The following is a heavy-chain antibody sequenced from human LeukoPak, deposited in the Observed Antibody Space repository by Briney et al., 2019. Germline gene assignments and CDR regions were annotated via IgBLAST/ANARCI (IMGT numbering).Heavy chain of an antibody. D-gene: IGHD1-1*01. CDR3: AREVPGTTSTFGY. CDR2: IIPILGIA. J-gene: IGHJ4*02. CDR1: GGTFSSYA. V-gene: IGHV1-69*04. Sequence: ASVKVSCKASGGTFSSYAISWVRQAPGQGLEWMGRIIPILGIANYAQKFQGRVTITADKSTSTAYMELSSLRSEDTAVYYCAREVPGTTSTFGYWGQGTLVTVSS.